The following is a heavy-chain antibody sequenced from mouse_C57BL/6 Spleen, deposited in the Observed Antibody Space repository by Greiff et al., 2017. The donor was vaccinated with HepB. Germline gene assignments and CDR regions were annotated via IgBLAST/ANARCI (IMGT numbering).Heavy chain of an antibody. V-gene: IGHV2-6*01. CDR2: IWGVGST. Sequence: VQGVESGPGLVAPSQSLSITCTVSGFSLTSYGVDWVRQSPGKGLEWLGVIWGVGSTNYNSALKSRLSISKDNSKSQVFLKMNSLQTDDTAMYYCARNWDDAMDYWGQGTSVTVSS. CDR1: GFSLTSYG. D-gene: IGHD4-1*01. CDR3: ARNWDDAMDY. J-gene: IGHJ4*01.